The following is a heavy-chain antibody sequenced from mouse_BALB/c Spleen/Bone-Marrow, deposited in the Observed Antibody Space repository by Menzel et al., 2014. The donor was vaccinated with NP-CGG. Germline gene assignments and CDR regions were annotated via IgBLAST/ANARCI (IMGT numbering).Heavy chain of an antibody. D-gene: IGHD1-1*01. Sequence: QVQLKDSCAVLAKPGASVKMSCKASGYTFTNYWMHWVKQRPGQGLEWIGYINPSTGYTEYNQMFKDKATLTVDKSTSTASMQLRSLTSEADSVFYCTRRGYGGGYGFAYWGQGTLVTVSA. CDR2: INPSTGYT. CDR1: GYTFTNYW. V-gene: IGHV1-7*01. J-gene: IGHJ3*01. CDR3: TRRGYGGGYGFAY.